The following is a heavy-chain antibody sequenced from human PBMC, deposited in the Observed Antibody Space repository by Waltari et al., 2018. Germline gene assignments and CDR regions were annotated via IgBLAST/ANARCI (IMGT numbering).Heavy chain of an antibody. CDR1: GGSISSHY. D-gene: IGHD1-26*01. Sequence: QVQLQESGPGLVKPSETLSLTCTVSGGSISSHYWSWIRQPPGKGLEWIGYIYYSGSTNYNPPLKSRVTISVDTSKNQFSLKLSSVTAADTAVYYCARETGAPVFDYWGQGTLVTVSS. V-gene: IGHV4-59*11. CDR3: ARETGAPVFDY. CDR2: IYYSGST. J-gene: IGHJ4*02.